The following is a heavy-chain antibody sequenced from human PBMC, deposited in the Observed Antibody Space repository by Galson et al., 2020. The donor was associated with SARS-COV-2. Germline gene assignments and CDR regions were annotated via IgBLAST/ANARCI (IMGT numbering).Heavy chain of an antibody. CDR3: ARRGFHSGKWGH. CDR1: GGSISSSGYY. J-gene: IGHJ4*02. V-gene: IGHV4-39*01. CDR2: ISYTGDT. Sequence: SETLSLTCTVSGGSISSSGYYWGWIRQPPGKGLEWIGSISYTGDTYYNPSLKSRVSIFVDTSKNQFSLQLSSLIAADTAVYYCARRGFHSGKWGHRGQGTQVTVSS. D-gene: IGHD7-27*01.